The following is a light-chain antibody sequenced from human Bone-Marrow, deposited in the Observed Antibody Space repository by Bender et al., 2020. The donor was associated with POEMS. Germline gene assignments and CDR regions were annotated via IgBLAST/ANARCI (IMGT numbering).Light chain of an antibody. J-gene: IGLJ3*02. V-gene: IGLV2-23*02. CDR2: EVS. CDR3: CSYAGRSALV. Sequence: QSALAQPASVSGSPGQSITISCTGSSADIGNYVLVSWYQHLPGKAPKLMISEVSRRPSGVSNRFSGSQSGNTASLTISGLQAEDEADYYCCSYAGRSALVFGGGTKLTVL. CDR1: SADIGNYVL.